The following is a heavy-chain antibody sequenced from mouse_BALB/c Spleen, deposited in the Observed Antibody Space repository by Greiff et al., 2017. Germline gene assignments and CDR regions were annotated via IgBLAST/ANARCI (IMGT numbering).Heavy chain of an antibody. CDR2: INSNGGST. D-gene: IGHD1-2*01. CDR3: ARSPLRPYYFDY. CDR1: GFTFSSYG. J-gene: IGHJ2*01. V-gene: IGHV5-6-3*01. Sequence: DVKLVESGGGLVQPGGSLKLSCAASGFTFSSYGMSWVRQTPDKRLELVATINSNGGSTYYPDSVKGRFTISRDNAKNTLYLQMSSLKSEDTAMYYCARSPLRPYYFDYWGQGTTLTVSS.